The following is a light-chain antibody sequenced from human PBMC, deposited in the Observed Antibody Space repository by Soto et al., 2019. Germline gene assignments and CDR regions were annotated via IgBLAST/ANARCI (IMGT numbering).Light chain of an antibody. Sequence: EIVLTQSPGTLSLSPGERATLSCRASQSISSSNLAWYQQKPGQAPRLLIYGASSRATGIPDRFSGSGSGTDFTLPIGRLEPEDFAVYFCQQYGSSPPDTFGQGTNLEIK. CDR2: GAS. J-gene: IGKJ2*01. CDR3: QQYGSSPPDT. V-gene: IGKV3-20*01. CDR1: QSISSSN.